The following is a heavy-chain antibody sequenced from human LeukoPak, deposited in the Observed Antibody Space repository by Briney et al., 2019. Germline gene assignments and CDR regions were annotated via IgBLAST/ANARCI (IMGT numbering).Heavy chain of an antibody. J-gene: IGHJ4*02. Sequence: GGSLRLSFAASGFTFIGFAMNWVRQAPRKGLEWVSTMSGDATSTYYADSVKGRFTISRDNSKTTLFLQMNSLRAEDTAVYYCAKRTSGSSWYSSDSWGQGTLVTVSS. CDR2: MSGDATST. CDR3: AKRTSGSSWYSSDS. CDR1: GFTFIGFA. V-gene: IGHV3-23*01. D-gene: IGHD6-13*01.